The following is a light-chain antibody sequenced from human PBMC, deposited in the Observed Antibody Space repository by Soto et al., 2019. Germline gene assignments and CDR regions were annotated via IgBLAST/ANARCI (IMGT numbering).Light chain of an antibody. J-gene: IGKJ1*01. CDR1: QTISSW. Sequence: QMSQSASTVSGSVGDRVTITCRASQTISSWLAWYQQKPGKAPKLLIYKASTLKSGVPSRFSGSGSGTEFTLTISSLQPDDFATYYCQHYNSYSEAFGQGTKVDIK. V-gene: IGKV1-5*03. CDR3: QHYNSYSEA. CDR2: KAS.